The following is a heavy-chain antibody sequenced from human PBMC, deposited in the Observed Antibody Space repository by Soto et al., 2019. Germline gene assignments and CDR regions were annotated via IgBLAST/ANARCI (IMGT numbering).Heavy chain of an antibody. D-gene: IGHD6-6*01. CDR3: SRSGPVQQLVSYYYMDV. CDR1: GVTVSSNY. Sequence: GGSLRLSCAASGVTVSSNYMSWVRQAPGKGLEWVSVIYISGSTYYTYSVKGRFTISRDISKNTLYLHMNSLRAVDTSVSYCSRSGPVQQLVSYYYMDVWGKGTTVTVSS. J-gene: IGHJ6*03. CDR2: IYISGST. V-gene: IGHV3-53*01.